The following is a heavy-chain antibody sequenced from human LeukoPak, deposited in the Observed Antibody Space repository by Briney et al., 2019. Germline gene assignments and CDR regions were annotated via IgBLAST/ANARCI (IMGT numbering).Heavy chain of an antibody. V-gene: IGHV1-2*02. Sequence: GASVKVSCKASGYTFTGYYMHWVRQAPGQGLKWMGWINPNSGGTNYAQKFQGRVTMTRDTSISTAYMELSRLRSDDTAVYYCARVSTFGGVISPNWYYYMDVWGKGTTVTISS. CDR1: GYTFTGYY. CDR2: INPNSGGT. J-gene: IGHJ6*03. D-gene: IGHD3-16*02. CDR3: ARVSTFGGVISPNWYYYMDV.